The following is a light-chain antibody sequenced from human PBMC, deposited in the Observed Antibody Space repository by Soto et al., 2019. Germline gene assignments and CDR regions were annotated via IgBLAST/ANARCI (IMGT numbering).Light chain of an antibody. CDR3: QQINSLPVT. Sequence: DIQLTQSPCFLSASVGDCVNMTCRAPPGISSYLAWYQQRPGKAPKLLIYDASTMQRGIPARFSGSGSGTEFTLTISSLQPEDFSAYYCQQINSLPVTFRRGTKVDIK. J-gene: IGKJ4*01. CDR2: DAS. CDR1: PGISSY. V-gene: IGKV1-9*01.